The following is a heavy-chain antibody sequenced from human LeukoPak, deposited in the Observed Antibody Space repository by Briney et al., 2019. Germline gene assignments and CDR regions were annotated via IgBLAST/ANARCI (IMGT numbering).Heavy chain of an antibody. CDR1: GFTFSSYG. CDR2: ISGSGGFT. J-gene: IGHJ4*02. Sequence: GGSLRLSCAASGFTFSSYGMSWVRQAPGKGLEWVSTISGSGGFTFYADSVKGRFTISRDNSKNTLSLQMSSLSDVDTGIYYCAKKDDASDNFHYWGRGTLVTVSS. V-gene: IGHV3-23*01. CDR3: AKKDDASDNFHY. D-gene: IGHD3-22*01.